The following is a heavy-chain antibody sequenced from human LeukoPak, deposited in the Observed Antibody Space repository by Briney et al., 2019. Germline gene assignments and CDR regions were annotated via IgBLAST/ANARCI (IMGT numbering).Heavy chain of an antibody. D-gene: IGHD3-22*01. J-gene: IGHJ3*02. CDR3: ARKTSMIVKGAFDI. Sequence: ASVKVSCKASGYTFTCYYMHWVRQAPGQGLEWMGWINPNSGGTNYAQKFQGRVTMTRDTSISTAYMELSRLRSDDTAVYYCARKTSMIVKGAFDIWGQGTMVTVSS. CDR1: GYTFTCYY. V-gene: IGHV1-2*02. CDR2: INPNSGGT.